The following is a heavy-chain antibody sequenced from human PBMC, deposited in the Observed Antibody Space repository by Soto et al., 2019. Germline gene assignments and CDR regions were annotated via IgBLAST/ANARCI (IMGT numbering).Heavy chain of an antibody. J-gene: IGHJ4*02. CDR2: VTGYDGNA. D-gene: IGHD1-26*01. Sequence: QVQLVQSGAEVKKSGASMKVSCKASGYTFSHYGISWVRQAPGQGLEWMGLVTGYDGNANYAQSFQGRVTMTTDTSTNTAYMDLRRLTSDDTAVYYCARTTHEEPTFDYWGQGTLVTVSS. CDR3: ARTTHEEPTFDY. V-gene: IGHV1-18*01. CDR1: GYTFSHYG.